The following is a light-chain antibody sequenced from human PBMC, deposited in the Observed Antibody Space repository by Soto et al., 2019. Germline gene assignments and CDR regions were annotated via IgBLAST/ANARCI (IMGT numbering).Light chain of an antibody. CDR2: GAS. V-gene: IGKV3-20*01. CDR1: QSFRSSY. J-gene: IGKJ4*01. CDR3: QQYGSSPLT. Sequence: EIVLTQSPGTLSLSPGERATLSCRASQSFRSSYLAWYQQKPGQAPRLLIYGASSRATGIPDRFSGSGSGTDFTLTISGLEPEDFAVYYCQQYGSSPLTFGGGTKVEIK.